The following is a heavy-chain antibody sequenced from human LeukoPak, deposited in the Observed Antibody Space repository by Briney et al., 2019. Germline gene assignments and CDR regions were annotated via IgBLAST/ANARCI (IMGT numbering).Heavy chain of an antibody. CDR2: IYPGDSDT. Sequence: GESLKISWKGSGYSFTSYLIGWVRQMPGKGLEWIGIIYPGDSDTRYSPSLQGQVTISADKSISTAYLQWSSLKASDTAMYYCARVPLAAAYFDYWGQGTLVTVSS. J-gene: IGHJ4*02. D-gene: IGHD6-13*01. CDR3: ARVPLAAAYFDY. V-gene: IGHV5-51*01. CDR1: GYSFTSYL.